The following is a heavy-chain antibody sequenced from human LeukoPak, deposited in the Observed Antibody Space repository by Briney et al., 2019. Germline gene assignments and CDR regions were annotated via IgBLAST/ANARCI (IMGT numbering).Heavy chain of an antibody. D-gene: IGHD6-19*01. CDR1: GFTFSSYG. CDR2: IRYDGSNK. Sequence: PGGSLRLSCAASGFTFSSYGMHRVRQAPGKGLEWVAFIRYDGSNKYYADSVKGRFTISRGNSKNTLYLQMNSLRAEDTAVYYCAKDIRSDIAVAGGLDYWGQGTLVTVSS. J-gene: IGHJ4*02. CDR3: AKDIRSDIAVAGGLDY. V-gene: IGHV3-30*02.